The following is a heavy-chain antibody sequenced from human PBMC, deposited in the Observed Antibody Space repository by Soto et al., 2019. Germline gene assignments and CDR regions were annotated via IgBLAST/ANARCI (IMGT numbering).Heavy chain of an antibody. CDR3: ATKTGGGWEDGMDV. CDR1: GGSFSVYY. V-gene: IGHV4-34*01. Sequence: SETLSLTCAVYGGSFSVYYWTWIRQPPGKGLEWIGEINHSGSTNYNPSLKSRVTISVDTSKNQFSLKLTPVTAADTAVYYCATKTGGGWEDGMDVWGQGTTVTVSS. D-gene: IGHD6-19*01. CDR2: INHSGST. J-gene: IGHJ6*02.